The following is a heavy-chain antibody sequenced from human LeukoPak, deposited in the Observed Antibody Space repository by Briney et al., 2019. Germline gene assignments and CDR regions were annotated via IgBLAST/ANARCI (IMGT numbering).Heavy chain of an antibody. Sequence: PSETLSLTCTVSGGSISGSSYYWNWIRQPAGKGLEWIGEINHSGSTNYNPSLKSRVTISVDTSKNQFSLKLSSVTAADTAVYYCARAGGQWLVTYWGQGTLVTVSS. J-gene: IGHJ4*02. CDR1: GGSISGSSYY. CDR3: ARAGGQWLVTY. CDR2: INHSGST. D-gene: IGHD6-19*01. V-gene: IGHV4-39*07.